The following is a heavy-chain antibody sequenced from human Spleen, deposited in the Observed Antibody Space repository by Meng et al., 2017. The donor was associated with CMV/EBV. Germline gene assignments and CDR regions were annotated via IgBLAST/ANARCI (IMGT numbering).Heavy chain of an antibody. Sequence: LTCAGSGGSVSIDYWWSWVRQTPGKGLQWLGELHHSGTTTYNPSLNSRVTFSLDKSKNEFSLKLTSVTVADTAVYYCARNGHYSLDSWSQGTLVTVSS. CDR2: LHHSGTT. V-gene: IGHV4-4*02. CDR3: ARNGHYSLDS. D-gene: IGHD3-22*01. J-gene: IGHJ4*02. CDR1: GGSVSIDYW.